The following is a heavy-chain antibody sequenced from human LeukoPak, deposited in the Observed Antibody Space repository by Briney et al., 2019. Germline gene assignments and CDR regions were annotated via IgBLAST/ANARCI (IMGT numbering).Heavy chain of an antibody. Sequence: GGSLRLSCAASGFTFDDYAMHWVRQAPGKGLEWVSGISWNSGSIGYADSVKGRFTISRDNAKNSLYLQMNSLRAEDTAMYYCARPPTHNFHDAFDIWGQGTMVTVSS. CDR2: ISWNSGSI. V-gene: IGHV3-9*01. J-gene: IGHJ3*02. CDR3: ARPPTHNFHDAFDI. D-gene: IGHD5-24*01. CDR1: GFTFDDYA.